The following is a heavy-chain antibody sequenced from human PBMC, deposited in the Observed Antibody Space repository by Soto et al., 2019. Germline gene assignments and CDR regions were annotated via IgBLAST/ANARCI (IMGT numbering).Heavy chain of an antibody. V-gene: IGHV4-31*03. CDR3: ARSLSGSYPYYFDY. J-gene: IGHJ4*02. Sequence: SETLSLTCTVSGGSISSGGYYWSWIRQHPGKGLEWIGYIYYSGSTYYNPSLKSRVTISVDTSKNQFSLKLSSVTAADTAVYYCARSLSGSYPYYFDYWGQGTLVTVSS. CDR1: GGSISSGGYY. D-gene: IGHD3-10*01. CDR2: IYYSGST.